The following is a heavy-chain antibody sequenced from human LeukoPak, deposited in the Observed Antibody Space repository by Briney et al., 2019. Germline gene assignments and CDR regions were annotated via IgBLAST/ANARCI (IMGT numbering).Heavy chain of an antibody. J-gene: IGHJ4*02. CDR3: ARLPLGAFGEVLNFDY. V-gene: IGHV4-34*01. D-gene: IGHD3-3*01. CDR1: DEFYSGFY. Sequence: SETLSLTCGVSDEFYSGFYWSWIRQPPGKGLEWIGDINHSGTTKYTPSLKSRVTISIDTSNKQFSLKVHSVTAADTAVYYCARLPLGAFGEVLNFDYWGPGILVTVSS. CDR2: INHSGTT.